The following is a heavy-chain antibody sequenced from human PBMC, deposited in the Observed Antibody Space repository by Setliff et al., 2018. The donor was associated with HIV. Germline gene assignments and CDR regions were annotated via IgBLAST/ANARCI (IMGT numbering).Heavy chain of an antibody. CDR3: ARRASTAEVFDY. D-gene: IGHD1-1*01. V-gene: IGHV1-18*01. Sequence: ASVKVSCKASGYTFSTYGISWVRQAPGQRPEWMGWLRTGNGDTSYSESLQGRVTFTSDTSANTAYMELRSLGSDDTAVYFCARRASTAEVFDYWGQGTLVTVSS. CDR2: LRTGNGDT. CDR1: GYTFSTYG. J-gene: IGHJ4*02.